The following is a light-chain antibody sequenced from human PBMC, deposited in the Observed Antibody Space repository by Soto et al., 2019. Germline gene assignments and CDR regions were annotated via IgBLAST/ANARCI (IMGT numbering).Light chain of an antibody. V-gene: IGKV1-5*03. CDR3: QQYNSYAWT. CDR2: KAS. J-gene: IGKJ1*01. CDR1: QSLSSW. Sequence: DIQMTQSPSTLSASVGDRVTITCRASQSLSSWLAWYQQKPGKAPKLLIYKASSLESGGPSRFSGSGSGTEFTLTISSLEPADFATYYCQQYNSYAWTFGQGTKVEIK.